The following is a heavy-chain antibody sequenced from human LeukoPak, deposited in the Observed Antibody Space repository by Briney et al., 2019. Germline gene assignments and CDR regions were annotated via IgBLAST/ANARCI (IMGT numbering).Heavy chain of an antibody. CDR2: ISWESINI. V-gene: IGHV3-9*01. CDR3: AKGNSGNYSGYLDY. J-gene: IGHJ4*02. CDR1: GFNFDDYV. D-gene: IGHD1-26*01. Sequence: PGGSLRLSCAASGFNFDDYVMHWVRQAPGKGLEWVSGISWESINIGHADSVKGRFIISRDNAKNSLCLQMNSLRPDDTAFYYCAKGNSGNYSGYLDYWGQGTLVTVSP.